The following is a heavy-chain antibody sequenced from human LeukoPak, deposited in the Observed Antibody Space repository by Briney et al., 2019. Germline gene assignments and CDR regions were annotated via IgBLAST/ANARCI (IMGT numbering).Heavy chain of an antibody. D-gene: IGHD2-15*01. J-gene: IGHJ4*02. CDR2: INPNSGGT. CDR3: ATLGYCSDGSCYDFDY. Sequence: ASVTDPCKASGYTFTGYYMHWVRQAPGQGLEWMGWINPNSGGTNYAQKFQGRVTMTRDTSISTAYMELSRLRSDDTAVYCCATLGYCSDGSCYDFDYWAQELLLVTVSS. CDR1: GYTFTGYY. V-gene: IGHV1-2*02.